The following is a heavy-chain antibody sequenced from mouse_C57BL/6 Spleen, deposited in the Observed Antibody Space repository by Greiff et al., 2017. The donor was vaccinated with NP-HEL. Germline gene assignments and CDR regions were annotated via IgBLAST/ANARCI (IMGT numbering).Heavy chain of an antibody. CDR2: IDPENGDT. CDR3: TTGPYFDY. J-gene: IGHJ2*01. Sequence: EVQLQQSGAELVRPGASVKLSCTASGFNIKDDYMHWVKQRPEQGLEWIGWIDPENGDTEYASKFQGKATITADTSSNTAYLQLSSLTSEDTAVYYCTTGPYFDYLGQGTTLTVSS. CDR1: GFNIKDDY. V-gene: IGHV14-4*01.